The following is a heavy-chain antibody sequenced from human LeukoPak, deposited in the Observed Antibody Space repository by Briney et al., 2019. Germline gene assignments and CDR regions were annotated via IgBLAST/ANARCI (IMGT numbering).Heavy chain of an antibody. D-gene: IGHD6-19*01. CDR1: GFTFDDYA. CDR2: ISWNSGSI. V-gene: IGHV3-9*01. Sequence: GRSLSLSCAASGFTFDDYAMHWVRHAPGKGLEWVSGISWNSGSIGYADSVKGRFTISRDNAKNSLYLQMNSLRAEDTALYYCAKGAIAVAGTKDYSDYWGQGTLVTVSS. J-gene: IGHJ4*02. CDR3: AKGAIAVAGTKDYSDY.